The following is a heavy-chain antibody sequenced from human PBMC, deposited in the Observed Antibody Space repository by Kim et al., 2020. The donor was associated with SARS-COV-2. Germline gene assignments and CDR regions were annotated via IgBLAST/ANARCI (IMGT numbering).Heavy chain of an antibody. V-gene: IGHV4-59*01. D-gene: IGHD6-6*01. CDR2: IYYSGST. Sequence: SETLSLTCTVSGGSISSYYWSWIRQPPGKGLEWIGYIYYSGSTNYNPSLKSRVTISVDTSKNQFSLKLSSVTAADTAVYYCARGASAARRGVYTLWGQGTLVTVSS. CDR3: ARGASAARRGVYTL. CDR1: GGSISSYY. J-gene: IGHJ4*02.